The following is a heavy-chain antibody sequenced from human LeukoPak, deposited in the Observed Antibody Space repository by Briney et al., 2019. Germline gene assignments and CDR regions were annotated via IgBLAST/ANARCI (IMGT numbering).Heavy chain of an antibody. Sequence: GGSLRLSCAASGFTFSSYSMNLVRQAPGKRLEWVSSISSSSSYIYYADSVKGRFTISRDNAKNSLYLQMNSLRAEDTAVYYCAELGITMIGGVWGKGTTATISS. CDR2: ISSSSSYI. V-gene: IGHV3-21*01. CDR1: GFTFSSYS. J-gene: IGHJ6*04. D-gene: IGHD3-10*02. CDR3: AELGITMIGGV.